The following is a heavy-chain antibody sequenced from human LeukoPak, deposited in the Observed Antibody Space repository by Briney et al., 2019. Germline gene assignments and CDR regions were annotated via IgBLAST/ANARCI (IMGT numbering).Heavy chain of an antibody. Sequence: PGGSLRLSCAASGVTFSSYAMHWVRQAPGKGLEWVAVISYDGSNKYYADSVKGRFTISRDNSKNTLYLQMNSLRAEDTAVYYCASAEWMQLWLRFDYWGQGTLVTVSS. J-gene: IGHJ4*02. CDR1: GVTFSSYA. V-gene: IGHV3-30-3*01. CDR3: ASAEWMQLWLRFDY. CDR2: ISYDGSNK. D-gene: IGHD5-18*01.